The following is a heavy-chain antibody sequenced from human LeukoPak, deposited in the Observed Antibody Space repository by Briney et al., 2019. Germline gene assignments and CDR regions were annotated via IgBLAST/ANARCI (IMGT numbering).Heavy chain of an antibody. D-gene: IGHD7-27*01. CDR1: GYTFTGYY. J-gene: IGHJ5*02. V-gene: IGHV1-2*02. CDR2: INPNSGGT. Sequence: ASVKVSCKASGYTFTGYYMHWVRQAPGQGLEWMGWINPNSGGTNYAQKFQGRVTMTRDTSISTAYMELRSLRSDDTAIYYCAFHVWGSRWFDPWGQGTLVTVSS. CDR3: AFHVWGSRWFDP.